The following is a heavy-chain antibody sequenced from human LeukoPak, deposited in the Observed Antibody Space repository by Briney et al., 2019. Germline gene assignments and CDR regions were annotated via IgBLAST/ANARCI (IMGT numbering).Heavy chain of an antibody. CDR1: GFTFSSYW. CDR2: IPYDGSSA. J-gene: IGHJ4*02. V-gene: IGHV3-30*02. D-gene: IGHD2-2*01. Sequence: PGGSLRLSCAASGFTFSSYWMSWVRQAPGKGLEWVAFIPYDGSSADYADSVKGRFTISRDNSKHTVYLQMNSLRAEDTAVYYCAKDQCSSATWLACRFFDYWGQGTLVSVSS. CDR3: AKDQCSSATWLACRFFDY.